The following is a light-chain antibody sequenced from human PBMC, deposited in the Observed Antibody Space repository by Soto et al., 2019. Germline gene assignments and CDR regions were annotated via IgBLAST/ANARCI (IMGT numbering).Light chain of an antibody. Sequence: DIQMTQSPSSVSASVGDRVTITCRACRDINRWLAWYQQKPGKAPKLLIYTASSLQSGVPSRFSGSGSGTDFTLTITSLQPEDFATYYCQQATSFPYTLGQGTKLEIK. CDR3: QQATSFPYT. V-gene: IGKV1-12*01. J-gene: IGKJ2*01. CDR2: TAS. CDR1: RDINRW.